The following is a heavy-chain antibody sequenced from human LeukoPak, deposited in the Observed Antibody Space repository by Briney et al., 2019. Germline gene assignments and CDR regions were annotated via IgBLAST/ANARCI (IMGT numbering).Heavy chain of an antibody. CDR1: GFTFSSYG. Sequence: QSGGSLRLSCAASGFTFSSYGMHWVRQAPGKGLEWVSTISGSGGSTYYADSVKGRFTISRDNSKNTLYLQMNSLRAEDTAVYYCAKLVVATIVGPEHYYMDVWGKGTTVTVSS. CDR3: AKLVVATIVGPEHYYMDV. J-gene: IGHJ6*03. CDR2: ISGSGGST. D-gene: IGHD5-12*01. V-gene: IGHV3-23*01.